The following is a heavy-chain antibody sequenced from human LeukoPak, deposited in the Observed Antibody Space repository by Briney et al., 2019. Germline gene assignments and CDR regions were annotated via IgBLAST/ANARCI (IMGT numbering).Heavy chain of an antibody. Sequence: PGGSLRLSCAASGFTFSSYEMNWVRQAPGKGLEWVPYISSSGSTIYYADSVKGRFTISRDNAKNSLYLQMNSLRAEDTAVHYCAREKPYGMDVWGKGTTVTVSS. J-gene: IGHJ6*04. CDR3: AREKPYGMDV. CDR2: ISSSGSTI. V-gene: IGHV3-48*03. CDR1: GFTFSSYE.